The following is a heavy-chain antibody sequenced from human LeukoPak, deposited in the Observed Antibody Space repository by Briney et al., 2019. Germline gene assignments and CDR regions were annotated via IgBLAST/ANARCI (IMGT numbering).Heavy chain of an antibody. V-gene: IGHV3-66*04. Sequence: PGGSLRLSCAASGFTVSSNYMSWVRQAPGKGLEWVSVIYSGGSTYYADSVKGRFTISRDNSKNTLYLQMNSLRVEDTALYYCAKPTQKSSFYYGSGSNSDFDCWGQGTLVTVSS. D-gene: IGHD3-10*01. CDR2: IYSGGST. J-gene: IGHJ4*02. CDR1: GFTVSSNY. CDR3: AKPTQKSSFYYGSGSNSDFDC.